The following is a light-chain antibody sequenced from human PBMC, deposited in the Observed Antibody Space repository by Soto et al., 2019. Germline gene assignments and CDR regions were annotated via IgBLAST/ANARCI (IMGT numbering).Light chain of an antibody. CDR1: QTISSW. CDR2: KAS. Sequence: DIQMTQSPSTLSGSVGDRVTITCLASQTISSWLAWYQQKPGKAPKLLIYKASTLASGVQSRFSGSGSGTEFTLNIKRLQHDDFATYYCKKYHIYSGTFGKGNKVDIK. V-gene: IGKV1-5*03. CDR3: KKYHIYSGT. J-gene: IGKJ1*01.